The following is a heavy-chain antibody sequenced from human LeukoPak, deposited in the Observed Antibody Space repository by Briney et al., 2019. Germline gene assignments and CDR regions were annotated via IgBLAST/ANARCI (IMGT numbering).Heavy chain of an antibody. J-gene: IGHJ4*02. V-gene: IGHV1-2*02. CDR3: ARGRGSYCFDY. Sequence: ASVKVSCKASGYTFTGYYMHWVRQALGQGLEWMGWINPNSGDTNYAQKFQGRVTMTRDTSISTAYMELSRLRSDDTAVYYCARGRGSYCFDYWGQGTLVTVSS. D-gene: IGHD1-26*01. CDR1: GYTFTGYY. CDR2: INPNSGDT.